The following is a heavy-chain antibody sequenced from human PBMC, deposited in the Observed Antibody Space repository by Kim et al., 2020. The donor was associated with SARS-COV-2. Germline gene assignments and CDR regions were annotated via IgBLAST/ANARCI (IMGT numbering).Heavy chain of an antibody. CDR3: ASWWAHRDY. CDR2: SQT. Sequence: SQTYYVHSLKGRFTISRDNAKSSLYLQMNSLRAEDTAVYYCASWWAHRDYWGQGTLVTVSS. D-gene: IGHD2-15*01. V-gene: IGHV3-7*03. J-gene: IGHJ4*02.